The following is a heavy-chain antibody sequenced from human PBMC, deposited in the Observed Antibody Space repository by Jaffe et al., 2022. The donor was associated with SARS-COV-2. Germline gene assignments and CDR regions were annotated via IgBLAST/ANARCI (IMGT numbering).Heavy chain of an antibody. Sequence: QAQLQESGPGLVKPSETLSLTCTVSGGSISSSGYYYMWIRQHPGKGLEWIGHISYSGTTYYNMSLGSRATISADTSKNQFSLTLRSVTAADTAVYYCVRDHDGSGIGSFDSWGQGTLVTVSS. CDR3: VRDHDGSGIGSFDS. D-gene: IGHD3-10*01. CDR1: GGSISSSGYY. V-gene: IGHV4-31*03. J-gene: IGHJ4*02. CDR2: ISYSGTT.